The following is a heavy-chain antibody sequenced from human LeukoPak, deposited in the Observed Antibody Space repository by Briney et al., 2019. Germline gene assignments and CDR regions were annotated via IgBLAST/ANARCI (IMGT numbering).Heavy chain of an antibody. D-gene: IGHD6-6*01. Sequence: GRSLRLSCAASGFAFDDYAMHWVRQAPGKGLEWVSGISWNSGSIGYADSVKGRFTISRDNAKNSLYLQMNSLRAEDTALYYCAKYGSSSSWGQGTLVTVSS. CDR2: ISWNSGSI. J-gene: IGHJ5*02. CDR3: AKYGSSSS. V-gene: IGHV3-9*01. CDR1: GFAFDDYA.